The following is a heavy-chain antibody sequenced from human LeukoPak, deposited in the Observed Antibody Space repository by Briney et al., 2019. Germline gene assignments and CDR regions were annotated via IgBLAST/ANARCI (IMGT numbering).Heavy chain of an antibody. Sequence: ASVKVSCKASGGTFSSYAISWVRQAPGQGLEWMGGIIPIFGTANYAQKFQGRVTITTDESTSTAYMELSSLRSEDTAVYYCARDAVVVPAANSPFDYWGQGTLVTVSS. D-gene: IGHD2-2*01. CDR3: ARDAVVVPAANSPFDY. V-gene: IGHV1-69*05. J-gene: IGHJ4*02. CDR1: GGTFSSYA. CDR2: IIPIFGTA.